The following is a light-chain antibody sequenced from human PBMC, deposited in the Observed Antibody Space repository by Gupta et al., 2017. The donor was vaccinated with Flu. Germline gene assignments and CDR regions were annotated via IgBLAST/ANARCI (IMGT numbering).Light chain of an antibody. V-gene: IGKV2-28*01. Sequence: IVMTQSPLSLPVTPGEPASISCRSSQSLLHSNGYNYLDWYLQKPGQSPQLLIYLGSNRASGVPDRFSGSGSGTDFTLKISRVEAEDVGVYYCMQVLQTPFTFGRGTKVEIK. J-gene: IGKJ4*01. CDR1: QSLLHSNGYNY. CDR3: MQVLQTPFT. CDR2: LGS.